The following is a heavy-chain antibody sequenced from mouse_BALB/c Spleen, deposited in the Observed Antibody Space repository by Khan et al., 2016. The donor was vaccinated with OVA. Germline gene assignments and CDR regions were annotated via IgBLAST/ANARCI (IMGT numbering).Heavy chain of an antibody. CDR2: IYPNNGDT. D-gene: IGHD1-1*01. CDR3: AKSSYGAFAY. J-gene: IGHJ3*01. CDR1: GYTFTDYI. Sequence: EVQLQESGPELVKPGASVKISCRASGYTFTDYIMDWVKQSHGTSLEWIGYIYPNNGDTGYNQKFKTKATLTVDISSSTAYMELRSLTSEDSAVYYCAKSSYGAFAYWGQGTLVTVSA. V-gene: IGHV1S29*02.